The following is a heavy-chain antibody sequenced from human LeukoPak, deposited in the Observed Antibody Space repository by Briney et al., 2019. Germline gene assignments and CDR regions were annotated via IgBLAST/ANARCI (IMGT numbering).Heavy chain of an antibody. CDR1: GGSISSYY. J-gene: IGHJ6*03. V-gene: IGHV4-59*01. Sequence: SETLSLTCTVSGGSISSYYWSWIRQPPGKGLEWIEYIYYSGSTNYNPSLKSRVTISVDTSKNQFSLKLSSVTAADTAVYYCARTRFLEWLLPDYYYYYMDVWGKGTTVTVSS. D-gene: IGHD3-3*01. CDR3: ARTRFLEWLLPDYYYYYMDV. CDR2: IYYSGST.